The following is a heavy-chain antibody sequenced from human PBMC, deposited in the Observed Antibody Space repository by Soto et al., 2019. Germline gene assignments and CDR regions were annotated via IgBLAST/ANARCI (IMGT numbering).Heavy chain of an antibody. V-gene: IGHV1-69*13. CDR2: IIPIFGTA. J-gene: IGHJ4*02. CDR1: GGTFNTYT. CDR3: GRIPRYSFPTSDPLDN. D-gene: IGHD5-18*01. Sequence: ASVKVSCKASGGTFNTYTFSWVRRAPGQGLEWMGSIIPIFGTANCAPRFQGRLSITADQSATTTYMELTSLTSEDTAFYYCGRIPRYSFPTSDPLDNWGQGTLVTVSS.